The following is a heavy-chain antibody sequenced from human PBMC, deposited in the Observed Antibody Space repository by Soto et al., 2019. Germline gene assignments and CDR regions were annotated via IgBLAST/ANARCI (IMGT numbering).Heavy chain of an antibody. J-gene: IGHJ4*02. Sequence: QVQLQESGPGLVKPSETLSLTCTVSGGSISSYYWSWIRQPPGKGLEWIGYIYYSGSTNYNPSLKSRVTISVDTSKNQFSLKLSSVTAADTAVYYCARSRYCSGGSCYSPFDYWGQGTLVTVSS. D-gene: IGHD2-15*01. CDR3: ARSRYCSGGSCYSPFDY. V-gene: IGHV4-59*08. CDR1: GGSISSYY. CDR2: IYYSGST.